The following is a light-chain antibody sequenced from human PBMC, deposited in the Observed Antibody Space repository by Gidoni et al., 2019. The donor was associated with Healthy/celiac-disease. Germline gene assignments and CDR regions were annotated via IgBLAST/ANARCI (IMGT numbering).Light chain of an antibody. CDR2: AAS. CDR1: QSISSY. J-gene: IGKJ1*01. CDR3: QQSYSTPRT. V-gene: IGKV1-39*01. Sequence: DIQMTQRPPPLSAPVGERVTITCRASQSISSYLNWYQQKPGKAPKLLISAASRWQSGVPSRFSVSGSGTDFTLTISILQPEDFATYYCQQSYSTPRTFGQGTKVEIK.